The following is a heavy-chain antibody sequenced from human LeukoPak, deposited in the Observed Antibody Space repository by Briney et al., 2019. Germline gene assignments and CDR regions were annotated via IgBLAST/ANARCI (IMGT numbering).Heavy chain of an antibody. J-gene: IGHJ3*02. CDR2: INYSGST. V-gene: IGHV4-39*01. D-gene: IGHD3-3*01. Sequence: PSETLSLTCTVSGGSISSSPYYWGWIRQPPGKGLEWIGSINYSGSTYYNPSLKSRLTISVDTSKNQFSLKLSSVTAADTALYYCARTQGYDFWSGYDDAFDIWGQGTMVTVSS. CDR1: GGSISSSPYY. CDR3: ARTQGYDFWSGYDDAFDI.